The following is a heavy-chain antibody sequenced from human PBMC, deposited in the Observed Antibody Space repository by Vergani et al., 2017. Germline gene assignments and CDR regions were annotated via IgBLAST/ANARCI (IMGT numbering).Heavy chain of an antibody. J-gene: IGHJ4*02. CDR1: GGSISSYY. V-gene: IGHV4-4*09. CDR3: ARLYYYDSSGYLSWGYFDY. D-gene: IGHD3-22*01. CDR2: IYTSGST. Sequence: QVQLQESGPGLVKPSETLSLTCTVSGGSISSYYWSWIRQPPGKGLEWIGYIYTSGSTNYNPSLKSRVTISVDTSKNQFSLKLSSVTAADTAVYYCARLYYYDSSGYLSWGYFDYWGQGTLVTVSS.